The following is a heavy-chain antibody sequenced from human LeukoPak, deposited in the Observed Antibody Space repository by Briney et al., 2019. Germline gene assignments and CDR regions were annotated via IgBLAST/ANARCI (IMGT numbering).Heavy chain of an antibody. CDR1: GFTFSSYA. J-gene: IGHJ4*02. CDR2: ISYDGSNK. V-gene: IGHV3-30*04. D-gene: IGHD1-7*01. Sequence: GGSLRLSCAASGFTFSSYAMHWVRQAPGKGLEWVAVISYDGSNKYYADSVKGRFTISRDNSKNTLYLQMNSLRAEDTAVYYCAKGLKFYYFDYWGQGTLVTVSS. CDR3: AKGLKFYYFDY.